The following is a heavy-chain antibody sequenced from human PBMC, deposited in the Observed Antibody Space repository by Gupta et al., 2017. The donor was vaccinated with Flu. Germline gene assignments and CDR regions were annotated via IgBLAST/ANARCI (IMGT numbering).Heavy chain of an antibody. D-gene: IGHD1-26*01. V-gene: IGHV1-69*01. Sequence: QVQLVQSGAEVKKPGSSVKVSCKTSGVTFSSNAISWVRQAPGQGLEWMGGIIPKFGTPNYAQNFQDRVTISADETTRTAYMELSSLRAEDTAVYYCARDYSPERSTYYYYYHGMDVWGQGTTVTVSS. CDR3: ARDYSPERSTYYYYYHGMDV. CDR2: IIPKFGTP. J-gene: IGHJ6*02. CDR1: GVTFSSNA.